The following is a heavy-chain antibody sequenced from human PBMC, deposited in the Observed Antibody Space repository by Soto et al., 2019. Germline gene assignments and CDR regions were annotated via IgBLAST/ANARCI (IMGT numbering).Heavy chain of an antibody. J-gene: IGHJ4*02. V-gene: IGHV2-5*02. CDR2: IYWDDSN. Sequence: QITLKESGPTLVKPTQTLTLTCTFSGFSLSSNGVGVGWIRQPPGKALEWLALIYWDDSNHYSPSLTSRPTITKDPSRNPVVPTMTTMDPVDTASYYCAKKGGGHYISGYWGQGALVTVSS. CDR3: AKKGGGHYISGY. CDR1: GFSLSSNGVG. D-gene: IGHD4-4*01.